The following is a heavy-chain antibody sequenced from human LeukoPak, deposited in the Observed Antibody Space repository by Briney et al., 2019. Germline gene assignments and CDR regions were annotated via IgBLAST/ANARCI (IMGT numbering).Heavy chain of an antibody. D-gene: IGHD2-15*01. Sequence: GGSLRLPCAASGFTFSSYSMNWVRQAPGKGLEWVSSISSSSSYIYYADSVKGRFTISRDNAKNSLYLQMNSLRAEDTAVYYCARVGGYCSGGSCYFFDYWGQGTLVTVSS. CDR1: GFTFSSYS. J-gene: IGHJ4*02. CDR3: ARVGGYCSGGSCYFFDY. CDR2: ISSSSSYI. V-gene: IGHV3-21*01.